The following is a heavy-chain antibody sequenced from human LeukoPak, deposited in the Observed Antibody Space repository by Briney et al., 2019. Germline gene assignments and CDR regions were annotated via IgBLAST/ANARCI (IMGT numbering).Heavy chain of an antibody. CDR2: IIPILGIA. Sequence: GSSVKVSCKASGGTFSSYAISWARQAPGQGLEWMGRIIPILGIANYAQKFQGRVTITADKSTSTAYMELSSLRSEDTAVYYCARARQVRGVIGYYYYGMDVWGQGTTVTVSS. V-gene: IGHV1-69*04. CDR3: ARARQVRGVIGYYYYGMDV. CDR1: GGTFSSYA. D-gene: IGHD3-10*01. J-gene: IGHJ6*02.